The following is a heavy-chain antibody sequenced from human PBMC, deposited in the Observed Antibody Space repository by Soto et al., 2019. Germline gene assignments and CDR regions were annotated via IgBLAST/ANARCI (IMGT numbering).Heavy chain of an antibody. J-gene: IGHJ6*02. CDR3: ARARNYDFWSGYYDYYYGMDV. CDR2: MNPNSGNT. V-gene: IGHV1-8*01. Sequence: ASVKVSCKASGYTFTSYDINWVRQATGQGLEWMGWMNPNSGNTGYAQKFQGRVTMTRNTSISTAYMELSSLRSEDTAVYYCARARNYDFWSGYYDYYYGMDVWGQGTTVTVPS. CDR1: GYTFTSYD. D-gene: IGHD3-3*01.